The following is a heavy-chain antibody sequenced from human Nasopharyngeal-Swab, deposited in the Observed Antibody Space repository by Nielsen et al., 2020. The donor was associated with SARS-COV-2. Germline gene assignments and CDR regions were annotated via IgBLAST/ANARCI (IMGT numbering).Heavy chain of an antibody. V-gene: IGHV3-15*01. D-gene: IGHD3-22*01. Sequence: GESLKISCAASGFTFTNAWMSWVRQTPGKGLEWVGRIKSKTDGGTTDYAAPVKGRFTISRDDSKNTLYLQMNSLKTEDTAVYYCTTTYYYDSSGYYYGDYWGQGTLVTVSS. CDR2: IKSKTDGGTT. CDR1: GFTFTNAW. J-gene: IGHJ4*02. CDR3: TTTYYYDSSGYYYGDY.